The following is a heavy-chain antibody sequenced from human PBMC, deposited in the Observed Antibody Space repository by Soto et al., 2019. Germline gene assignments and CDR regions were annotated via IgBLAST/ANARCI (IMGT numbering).Heavy chain of an antibody. CDR2: FNHSGST. D-gene: IGHD6-13*01. V-gene: IGHV4-34*01. J-gene: IGHJ4*02. CDR1: GGSFSGYY. CDR3: ARGRVAAAGSVGYFDS. Sequence: PSDTLSLTCGVCGGSFSGYYWCGIRQPPGKGLVWIGEFNHSGSTNYNPSLKSRVTISVDTSKNQFSLKLSSVTAADTAVYYCARGRVAAAGSVGYFDSWGQGTLVTVSS.